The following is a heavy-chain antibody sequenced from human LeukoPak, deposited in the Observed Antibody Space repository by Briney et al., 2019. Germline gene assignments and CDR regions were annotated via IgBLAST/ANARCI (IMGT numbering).Heavy chain of an antibody. CDR2: IYYSGST. V-gene: IGHV4-59*01. CDR3: VSIRNFWSGRGYFDY. Sequence: SETLSLTCTVSGGSISSYYWSWLRQPPGKGLEWIGYIYYSGSTNCNPSLKSRVTISVDTSKNQFSLKLSSVTAADTAVYYCVSIRNFWSGRGYFDYWGQGTLVTVSS. J-gene: IGHJ4*02. CDR1: GGSISSYY. D-gene: IGHD3-3*01.